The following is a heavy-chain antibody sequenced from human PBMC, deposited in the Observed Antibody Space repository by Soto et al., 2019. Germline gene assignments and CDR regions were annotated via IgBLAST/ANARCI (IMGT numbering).Heavy chain of an antibody. CDR2: IIPMFGSP. CDR3: AKAVGYVVVVAATYYYYGMDV. CDR1: AGTFSSYA. V-gene: IGHV1-69*06. D-gene: IGHD2-15*01. Sequence: SVKVSCKASAGTFSSYAISWVRQAPGQGLEWMGGIIPMFGSPNYAQKFLGRATITADKSTRTAYMELNSLRSEDTAVYYCAKAVGYVVVVAATYYYYGMDVWGQGTTVTVSS. J-gene: IGHJ6*02.